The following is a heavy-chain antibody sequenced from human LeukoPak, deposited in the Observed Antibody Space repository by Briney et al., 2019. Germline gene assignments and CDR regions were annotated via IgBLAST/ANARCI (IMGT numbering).Heavy chain of an antibody. V-gene: IGHV3-23*01. CDR3: AKARLEWLLYSFDY. J-gene: IGHJ4*02. Sequence: GGSLRLTCAASGFTFSSYAMSWVRQAPGKGLEWVSAISGSGGSTYYADSVKGRFTISRDNSKNTLYLQMNSLRAEDTAVYYCAKARLEWLLYSFDYWGQGTLVTVSS. CDR2: ISGSGGST. D-gene: IGHD3-3*01. CDR1: GFTFSSYA.